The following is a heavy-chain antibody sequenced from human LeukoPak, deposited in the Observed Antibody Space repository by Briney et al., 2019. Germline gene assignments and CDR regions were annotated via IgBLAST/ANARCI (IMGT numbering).Heavy chain of an antibody. CDR2: INPSSGST. Sequence: SVKVSCKASGYTFTQYYMHWVRQAPGQGREWMGRINPSSGSTAYAQKFQDRLTLTRDMSASTLYMELSRLGSEDTAVSYCARGPRDSSGYLGVYYYYYMDVWGKGTTVTVSS. D-gene: IGHD3-22*01. CDR1: GYTFTQYY. CDR3: ARGPRDSSGYLGVYYYYYMDV. V-gene: IGHV1-46*01. J-gene: IGHJ6*03.